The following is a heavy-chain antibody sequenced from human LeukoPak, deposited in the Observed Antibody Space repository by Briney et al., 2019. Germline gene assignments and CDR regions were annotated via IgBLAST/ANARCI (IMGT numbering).Heavy chain of an antibody. CDR1: GFTFSSYS. CDR3: ARARYSSSFRAFDI. J-gene: IGHJ3*02. V-gene: IGHV3-21*01. Sequence: GGSLRLSCAASGFTFSSYSMNWVRQAPGKGLEWVSSISSSGSYIYYADSVKGRFTISRDNAKNSLYLQMNSLGAEDTAVYYCARARYSSSFRAFDIWGQGTMVTVSS. CDR2: ISSSGSYI. D-gene: IGHD6-13*01.